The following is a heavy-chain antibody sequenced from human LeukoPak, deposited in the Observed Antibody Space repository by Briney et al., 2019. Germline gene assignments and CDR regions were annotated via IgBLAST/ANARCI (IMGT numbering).Heavy chain of an antibody. CDR2: INPSGGST. Sequence: ASVKVSCKASGYTFTSYYMHWVRQAPGQGLEWMGIINPSGGSTSYAQKFQSRVTMTRDMSTSTAYMELSSLRSEDTAVYYCARGDYYDSSGYYAKYYYYYYMDVWGKGTTVTVSS. CDR3: ARGDYYDSSGYYAKYYYYYYMDV. CDR1: GYTFTSYY. J-gene: IGHJ6*03. V-gene: IGHV1-46*01. D-gene: IGHD3-22*01.